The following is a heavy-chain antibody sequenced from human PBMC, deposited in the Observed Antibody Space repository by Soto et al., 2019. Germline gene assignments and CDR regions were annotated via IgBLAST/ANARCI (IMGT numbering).Heavy chain of an antibody. J-gene: IGHJ5*02. CDR3: VRDPGVRGGGWFDP. V-gene: IGHV3-21*01. Sequence: EVQLVESGGGLVKPGGSLRLSCAASGFTFSGYSMNWVRQAPGKGLEWVSSISSSSSYIYYADSVKGRFTISRDNAKNSLYLQMNSLRAEDTAVYYCVRDPGVRGGGWFDPWGQGTLVTVSS. D-gene: IGHD3-10*01. CDR1: GFTFSGYS. CDR2: ISSSSSYI.